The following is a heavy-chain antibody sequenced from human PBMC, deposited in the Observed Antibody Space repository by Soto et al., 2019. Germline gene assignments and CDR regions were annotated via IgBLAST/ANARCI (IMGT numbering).Heavy chain of an antibody. V-gene: IGHV1-69*02. CDR3: ARAGGDCGGDCYSGYY. D-gene: IGHD2-21*01. Sequence: SVKVSCKASGGTFSSYTISWVRQAPGQGLEWMGRIIPILGIANYAQKFQGRVTITADKSTSTAYMELSSLRSEDTAVYYCARAGGDCGGDCYSGYYWGQGTLVTVSS. J-gene: IGHJ4*02. CDR1: GGTFSSYT. CDR2: IIPILGIA.